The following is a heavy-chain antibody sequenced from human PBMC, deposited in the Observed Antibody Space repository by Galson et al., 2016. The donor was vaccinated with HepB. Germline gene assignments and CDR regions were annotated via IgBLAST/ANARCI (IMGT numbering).Heavy chain of an antibody. D-gene: IGHD1-26*01. J-gene: IGHJ4*02. CDR3: ARSILGPTLLDY. CDR1: GFSLSTSRMY. Sequence: PALVKPTQTLTLTCTFSGFSLSTSRMYVSWIRQPPGKPLEWLARIDWADDKYYTTSLKTRLTISTDTSKNQVVLTMTNMDPVDTATYYCARSILGPTLLDYWGLGTLVTVSS. CDR2: IDWADDK. V-gene: IGHV2-70*11.